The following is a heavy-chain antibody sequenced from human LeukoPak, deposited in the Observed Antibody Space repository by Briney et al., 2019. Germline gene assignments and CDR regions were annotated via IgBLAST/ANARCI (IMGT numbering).Heavy chain of an antibody. CDR3: AREDRYCSGGSCYS. D-gene: IGHD2-15*01. V-gene: IGHV4-38-2*02. CDR2: IYHSGST. J-gene: IGHJ4*02. CDR1: GYSISSGYY. Sequence: PSETLSLTCTVSGYSISSGYYWGWIRQPPGKGLEWIGSIYHSGSTYYNPSLKSRLTMSLDTSNNQFSLKLTSVTAADTAVYYCAREDRYCSGGSCYSWGQGTLVTVSS.